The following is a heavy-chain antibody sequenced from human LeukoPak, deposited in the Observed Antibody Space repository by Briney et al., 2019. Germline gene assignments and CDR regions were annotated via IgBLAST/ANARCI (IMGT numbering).Heavy chain of an antibody. Sequence: SETLSLTCAVYGVSFSGYYWSWLRQPPGKGLEWIGEINHSGSTNYNPSLKSRVIISVDMSKNQFSLKLSSVTAADTAVYYCARRGVYYDSSGYHYYFDYWGQGTLVTVSS. J-gene: IGHJ4*02. CDR1: GVSFSGYY. CDR3: ARRGVYYDSSGYHYYFDY. D-gene: IGHD3-22*01. V-gene: IGHV4-34*01. CDR2: INHSGST.